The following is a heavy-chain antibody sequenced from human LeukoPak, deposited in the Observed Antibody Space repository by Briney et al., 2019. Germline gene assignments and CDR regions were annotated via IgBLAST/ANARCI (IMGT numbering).Heavy chain of an antibody. CDR3: AKREHYYYYYYMDV. V-gene: IGHV3-48*03. D-gene: IGHD1-26*01. CDR2: ISSSGSTI. Sequence: GGSLRLSCAASGFTFSSYEMNWVRQAPGKGLEWVSYISSSGSTIYYADSVKGRFTISRDNAKNTLYLQMNSLRAEDTAVYYCAKREHYYYYYYMDVWGKGTTVTISS. CDR1: GFTFSSYE. J-gene: IGHJ6*03.